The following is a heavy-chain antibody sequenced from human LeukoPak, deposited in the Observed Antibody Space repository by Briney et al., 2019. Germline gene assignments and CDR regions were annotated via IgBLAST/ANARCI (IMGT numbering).Heavy chain of an antibody. Sequence: PGGSLRLSCAASGFTFSDYYMSWIRQAPGKGLEWISYISSSSYTDYADSVKGRFTISRDNSKNTLYLQMNSLRPEDTAVYYCAKGGDILTGYYLYWYFDLWGRGTLVTVSS. V-gene: IGHV3-11*05. J-gene: IGHJ2*01. CDR1: GFTFSDYY. CDR3: AKGGDILTGYYLYWYFDL. D-gene: IGHD3-9*01. CDR2: ISSSSYT.